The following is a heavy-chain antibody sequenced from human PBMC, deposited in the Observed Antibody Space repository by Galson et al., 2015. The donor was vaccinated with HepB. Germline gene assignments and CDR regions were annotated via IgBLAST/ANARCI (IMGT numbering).Heavy chain of an antibody. D-gene: IGHD5/OR15-5a*01. CDR3: ARSTISGYGLDV. CDR2: INTNTGNP. V-gene: IGHV7-4-1*02. CDR1: GYILTKYA. J-gene: IGHJ6*02. Sequence: SVKVSCKASGYILTKYAINWVRQAPGQGLEWMGWINTNTGNPTYAQAFTGRFVFSLDTSVSTTYLQINRLKAEDTAIYYCARSTISGYGLDVWGLGTTLTVSS.